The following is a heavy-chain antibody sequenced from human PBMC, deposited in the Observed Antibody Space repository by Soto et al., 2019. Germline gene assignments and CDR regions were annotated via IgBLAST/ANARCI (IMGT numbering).Heavy chain of an antibody. J-gene: IGHJ5*02. D-gene: IGHD6-6*01. CDR1: GGSISSGDYY. V-gene: IGHV4-30-4*01. CDR3: ARERPDGARLDP. Sequence: SETLSLTCTVSGGSISSGDYYWSWIRQPPGKGLEWIGYIYYSGSTYYSPSLKSRVTISVDTSKNQFSLKLSSVTAADTAVYCARERPDGARLDPWGQGTLVTVSS. CDR2: IYYSGST.